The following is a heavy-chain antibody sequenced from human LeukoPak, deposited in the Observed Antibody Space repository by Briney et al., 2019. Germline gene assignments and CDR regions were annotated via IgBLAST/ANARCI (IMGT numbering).Heavy chain of an antibody. CDR3: ARDDLRYFDWLLPYYYGMDV. D-gene: IGHD3-9*01. CDR1: GYTFTSYG. J-gene: IGHJ6*02. Sequence: ASVKVPCKASGYTFTSYGISWVRQAPGQGLEWMGWISAYNGNTNYAQKLQGRVTMTTDTSTSTAYMELRSLRSDDTAVYYCARDDLRYFDWLLPYYYGMDVWGQGTTVTVSS. CDR2: ISAYNGNT. V-gene: IGHV1-18*01.